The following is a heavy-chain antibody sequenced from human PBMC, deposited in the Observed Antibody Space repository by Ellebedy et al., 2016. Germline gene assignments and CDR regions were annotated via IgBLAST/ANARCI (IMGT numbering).Heavy chain of an antibody. V-gene: IGHV3-9*01. CDR2: ISWNSGSI. CDR3: AKVFPAEGHFDY. J-gene: IGHJ4*02. CDR1: GFTFDDYA. Sequence: SLKISXAASGFTFDDYAMHWGRQAPGKGLEWVSGISWNSGSIGYADSVKGRFTISRDNAKNSLYLQMNSLRAEDTALYYCAKVFPAEGHFDYWGQGTLVTVSS.